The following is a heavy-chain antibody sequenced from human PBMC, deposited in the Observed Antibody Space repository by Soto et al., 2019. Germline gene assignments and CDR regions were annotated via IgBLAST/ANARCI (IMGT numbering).Heavy chain of an antibody. CDR1: GLTVSRKY. V-gene: IGHV3-53*01. Sequence: LRLACANSGLTVSRKYIIWVRQAPGKGLEWVSVIYSGGSTYYADSVKGRFTISRDNSKNTLYLQMNSLRAEDTAVYYCARGFTSIAVAEYGMDVWGQGTTVTVSS. D-gene: IGHD6-19*01. CDR2: IYSGGST. J-gene: IGHJ6*02. CDR3: ARGFTSIAVAEYGMDV.